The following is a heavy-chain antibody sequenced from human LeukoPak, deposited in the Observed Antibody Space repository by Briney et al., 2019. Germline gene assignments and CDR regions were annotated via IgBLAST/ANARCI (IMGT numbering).Heavy chain of an antibody. CDR3: ARHGRDMITFGPKGPYNWFDP. D-gene: IGHD3-16*01. Sequence: SETLSLTCTVSGGSISSYYWSWIRQPPGRGLEWIGYIYYSGYTNYNPSLKSRVTISVDTSKNQFSLKLSSVTAADTAVYYCARHGRDMITFGPKGPYNWFDPWGQGTLVTVSS. V-gene: IGHV4-59*01. CDR1: GGSISSYY. J-gene: IGHJ5*02. CDR2: IYYSGYT.